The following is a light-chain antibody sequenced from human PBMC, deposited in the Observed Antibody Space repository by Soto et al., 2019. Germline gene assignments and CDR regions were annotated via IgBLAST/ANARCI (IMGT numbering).Light chain of an antibody. J-gene: IGKJ5*01. CDR1: QSVSNF. CDR3: QQYNNWIT. Sequence: EIVLTQSPGTLSLSPGKRATLSCRASQSVSNFLAWYQQKPGQAPRLLIYDTSNRATGIPARFSGSGSGTDFTLTINNLDPEDFAVYYCQQYNNWITFGQGTRLEIK. V-gene: IGKV3-11*01. CDR2: DTS.